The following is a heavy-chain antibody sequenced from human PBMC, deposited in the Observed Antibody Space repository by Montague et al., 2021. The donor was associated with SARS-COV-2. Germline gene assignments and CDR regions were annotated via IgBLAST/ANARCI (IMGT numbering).Heavy chain of an antibody. J-gene: IGHJ4*02. CDR1: GGSFSGYY. CDR3: ARANGYYFDY. Sequence: SETLSLTCAVYGGSFSGYYWSWIRQPPGKGLERIGEINHSGSTNYNPSLKSRVTISVDTSKNQFSLKLSSVTAADTAVYYCARANGYYFDYWGQGTLVTVSS. V-gene: IGHV4-34*01. D-gene: IGHD2-8*01. CDR2: INHSGST.